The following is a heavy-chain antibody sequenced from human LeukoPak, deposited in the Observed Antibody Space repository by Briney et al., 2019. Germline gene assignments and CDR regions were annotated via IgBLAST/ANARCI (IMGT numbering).Heavy chain of an antibody. V-gene: IGHV3-7*01. J-gene: IGHJ6*03. CDR3: VRDHYYSMDV. Sequence: GGSLRLSCAASGFTFSSYWMSWVRQAPGKGLEWVANIKKDGSEKYYVDSVKGRFTISRDNAKNSLYLQMNSLRADDTAIYYCVRDHYYSMDVWGKGTTVTVSS. CDR2: IKKDGSEK. CDR1: GFTFSSYW.